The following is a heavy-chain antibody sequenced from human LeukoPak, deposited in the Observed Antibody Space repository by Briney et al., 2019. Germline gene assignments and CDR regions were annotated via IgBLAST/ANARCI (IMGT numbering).Heavy chain of an antibody. CDR2: INPNSGGT. D-gene: IGHD3-3*01. Sequence: ASVNVPCMASGYTFTGYYMHSVRQPPGQGLEWMGWINPNSGGTNYAQKFQGRITMNRDTTISKSYMDLSRPGSDDAAVCYWPRDRDFWSGYLGGVDYWGQGTLVTGSS. CDR1: GYTFTGYY. CDR3: PRDRDFWSGYLGGVDY. J-gene: IGHJ4*02. V-gene: IGHV1-2*02.